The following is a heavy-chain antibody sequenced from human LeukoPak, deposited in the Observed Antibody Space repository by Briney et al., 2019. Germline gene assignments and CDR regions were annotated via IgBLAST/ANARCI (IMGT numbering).Heavy chain of an antibody. V-gene: IGHV1-58*02. CDR3: AAAGWHSGSWVFDY. J-gene: IGHJ4*02. CDR1: GFTITSSA. D-gene: IGHD1-26*01. Sequence: TSVKVSCKASGFTITSSAMQWVRQARGQRLEWIGWIVVGSGNTNYAQKFQERVTITRDMSTSTAYMELSSLRSEDTAVYYCAAAGWHSGSWVFDYWGQGTLVTVSS. CDR2: IVVGSGNT.